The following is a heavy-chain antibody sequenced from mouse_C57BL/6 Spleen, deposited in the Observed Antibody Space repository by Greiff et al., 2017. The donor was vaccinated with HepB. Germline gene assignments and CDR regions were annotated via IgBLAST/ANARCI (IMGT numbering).Heavy chain of an antibody. CDR1: GYTFTSYW. D-gene: IGHD4-1*01. J-gene: IGHJ2*01. V-gene: IGHV1-59*01. Sequence: VQLQQPGAELVRPGTSVKLSCKASGYTFTSYWMHWVKQRPGQGLEWIGVIDPSDSYTNYNQKFKGQATLTVDTSSSTAYMQLSSLTSEDSAVYYCARRSLGRDYFDYWGQGTTLTVSS. CDR3: ARRSLGRDYFDY. CDR2: IDPSDSYT.